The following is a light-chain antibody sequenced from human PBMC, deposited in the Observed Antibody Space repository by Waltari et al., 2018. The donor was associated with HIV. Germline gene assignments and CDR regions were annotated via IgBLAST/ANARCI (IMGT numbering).Light chain of an antibody. CDR2: LNSDGSH. J-gene: IGLJ3*02. V-gene: IGLV4-69*01. Sequence: QLVLTQSPSVSASLGASVKLTCTLSRGHSPYAIAWHQQQPEKGPRYLMKLNSDGSHNKGDGIPDRFSGSSSGAERYLTISSLQSDDEADYYCQTWDTGIQVFGGGTKLTVL. CDR1: RGHSPYA. CDR3: QTWDTGIQV.